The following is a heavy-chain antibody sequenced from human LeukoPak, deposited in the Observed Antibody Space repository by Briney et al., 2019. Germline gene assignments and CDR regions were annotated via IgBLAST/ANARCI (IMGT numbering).Heavy chain of an antibody. CDR1: GFTFDDYA. V-gene: IGHV3-9*03. J-gene: IGHJ3*02. CDR2: ISWNSGSI. CDR3: AKGHSSGYLDAFDI. D-gene: IGHD3-22*01. Sequence: GGSLRLSCAASGFTFDDYAMHWVRQAPGKGLEWVSGISWNSGSIGYADFVKGRFTISRDNAKNSLYLQMNSLRAEDMALYYCAKGHSSGYLDAFDIWGQGTMVTVSS.